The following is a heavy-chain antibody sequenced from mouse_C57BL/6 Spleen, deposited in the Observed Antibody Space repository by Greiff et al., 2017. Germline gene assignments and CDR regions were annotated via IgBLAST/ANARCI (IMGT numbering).Heavy chain of an antibody. J-gene: IGHJ2*01. V-gene: IGHV1-19*01. CDR3: ARVTFYFDY. D-gene: IGHD2-1*01. Sequence: EVQLQQPGPVLVKPGASVKMSCKASGYTFTDYYMNWVKQSHGKSLEWIGVINPYNGGTSYNQKFKGKATLTVDKSSSTAYMELNSLTSEDSAVYYCARVTFYFDYWGQGTTLTVSS. CDR1: GYTFTDYY. CDR2: INPYNGGT.